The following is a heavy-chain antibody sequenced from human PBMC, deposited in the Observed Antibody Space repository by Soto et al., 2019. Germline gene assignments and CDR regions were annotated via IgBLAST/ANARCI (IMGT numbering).Heavy chain of an antibody. Sequence: PGGSLRLSCAASGFTFSSYAMSWVRQAPGKGLEWVSAISGSGGSTYYADSVKGRFTISRDNSKNTLYLQMNSLRAEDTAVYYCAKDHPLVYDFWSGYWGGSYFDYWGQGTLVTVSS. D-gene: IGHD3-3*01. CDR1: GFTFSSYA. V-gene: IGHV3-23*01. J-gene: IGHJ4*02. CDR2: ISGSGGST. CDR3: AKDHPLVYDFWSGYWGGSYFDY.